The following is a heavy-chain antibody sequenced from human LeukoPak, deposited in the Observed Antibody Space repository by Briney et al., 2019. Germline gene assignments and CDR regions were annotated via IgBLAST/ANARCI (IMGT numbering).Heavy chain of an antibody. J-gene: IGHJ3*02. CDR3: ARDQMGFGSAFDI. Sequence: GGSLRLSCAASGFTFSSYGMHWVRQAPGKGLEWVAIVSYDGNNKYYADSVKGRFTISRDDSRNTLSLQMNSLRTEDTAVYYCARDQMGFGSAFDIWGQGTMVTVSS. V-gene: IGHV3-30*03. D-gene: IGHD3-10*01. CDR2: VSYDGNNK. CDR1: GFTFSSYG.